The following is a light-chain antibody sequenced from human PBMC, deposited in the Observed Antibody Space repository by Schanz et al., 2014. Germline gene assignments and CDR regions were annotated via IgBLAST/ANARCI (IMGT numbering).Light chain of an antibody. CDR2: AAS. CDR3: QQAQQAKSFPRT. J-gene: IGKJ1*01. V-gene: IGKV3-20*01. CDR1: QSVSSNY. Sequence: ETVLTQSPGTLSLSPGERATLSCRASQSVSSNYLAWYQQKPGQAPRLLIYAASSRATGVPDRFSGRGSGADYTLTISSLQPEDFATYYCQQAQQAKSFPRTFGQGTKVEIK.